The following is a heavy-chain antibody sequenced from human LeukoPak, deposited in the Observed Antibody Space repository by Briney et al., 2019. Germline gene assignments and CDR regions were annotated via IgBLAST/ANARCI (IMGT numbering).Heavy chain of an antibody. CDR3: ARDLSYDYVWGSLDY. CDR1: GGTFISYA. D-gene: IGHD3-16*01. J-gene: IGHJ4*02. Sequence: SVTVSCKASGGTFISYAISWVRQAPGQGLEWMGGIIPIFGTANYAQKFQGRVTITADESTSTAYMELSSLRSEDTAVYYCARDLSYDYVWGSLDYWGQGTLVTVSS. CDR2: IIPIFGTA. V-gene: IGHV1-69*13.